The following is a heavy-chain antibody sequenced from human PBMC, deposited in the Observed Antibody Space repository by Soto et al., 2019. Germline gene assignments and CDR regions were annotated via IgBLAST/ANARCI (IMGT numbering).Heavy chain of an antibody. Sequence: PSETLSLTCSVFGGSISSSSYYWGWIRQPPGKGLEWIGSIYYSGSIYYNPSPKSRVTISVDTSKNQFSLKLSSVTAAETAVYYCARQSSGWYNWFDPGGQGTLVTVSS. D-gene: IGHD6-19*01. J-gene: IGHJ5*02. CDR3: ARQSSGWYNWFDP. V-gene: IGHV4-39*01. CDR1: GGSISSSSYY. CDR2: IYYSGSI.